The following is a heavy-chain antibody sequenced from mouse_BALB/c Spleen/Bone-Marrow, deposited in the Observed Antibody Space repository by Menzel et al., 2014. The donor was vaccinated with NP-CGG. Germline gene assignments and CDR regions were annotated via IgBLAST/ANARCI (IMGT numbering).Heavy chain of an antibody. J-gene: IGHJ2*01. CDR3: ARGGISVDY. Sequence: VQLQQSGAELVRPGSSVKISCKSSGYVLSTYRINWVKQRPGQGLEWIGQIYPGDGDTDFNGKFKDKAALTADESSNTAYMQLSSLTSEDSAVYFCARGGISVDYWGQGTTLTVSS. CDR1: GYVLSTYR. CDR2: IYPGDGDT. V-gene: IGHV1-80*01.